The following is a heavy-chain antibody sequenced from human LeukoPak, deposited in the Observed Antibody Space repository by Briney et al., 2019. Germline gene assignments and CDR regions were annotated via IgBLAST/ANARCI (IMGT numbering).Heavy chain of an antibody. CDR3: ARGEDSSGYPEYFQH. CDR2: IYHSGST. J-gene: IGHJ1*01. Sequence: PSETLSLTCTVSGGSISSYYWSWIRQPPGKGLEWIGYIYHSGSTNYNPSLKSRVTISVDTSKNQFSLKLSSVTAADTAVYYCARGEDSSGYPEYFQHWGQGTLVTVSS. CDR1: GGSISSYY. D-gene: IGHD3-22*01. V-gene: IGHV4-59*01.